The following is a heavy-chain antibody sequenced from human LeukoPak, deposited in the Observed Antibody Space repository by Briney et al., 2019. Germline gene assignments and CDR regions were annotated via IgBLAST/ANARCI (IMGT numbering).Heavy chain of an antibody. J-gene: IGHJ3*02. CDR3: AKDPRRYCSSTSCSHNPFDI. D-gene: IGHD2-2*01. V-gene: IGHV3-48*03. CDR2: ISSSGSTI. CDR1: GFTFSSYE. Sequence: GGSLRLSCAASGFTFSSYEMNWVRQAPGKGLEWVSYISSSGSTIYYADSVKGRFTISRDNAKNSLYLQMNSLRAEDTAVYYCAKDPRRYCSSTSCSHNPFDIWGQGTMVTVSS.